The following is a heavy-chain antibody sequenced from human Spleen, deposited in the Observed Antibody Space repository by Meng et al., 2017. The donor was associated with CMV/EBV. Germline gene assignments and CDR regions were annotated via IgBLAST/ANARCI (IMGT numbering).Heavy chain of an antibody. CDR2: IYYSGST. CDR3: ARESRGGSGSRRESNYYYYGMDV. V-gene: IGHV4-31*02. J-gene: IGHJ6*02. Sequence: YYWSWIRQHPGKGLEWIGSIYYSGSTYYNPSLKSRVTISVDTSKNQFSLNLSSVTAADTAVYYCARESRGGSGSRRESNYYYYGMDVWGQGTMVTVSS. D-gene: IGHD3-10*01. CDR1: YY.